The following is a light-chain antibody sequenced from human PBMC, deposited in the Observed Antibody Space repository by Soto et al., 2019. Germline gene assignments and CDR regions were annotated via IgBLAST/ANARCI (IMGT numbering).Light chain of an antibody. Sequence: EIVLTPSPATLSLSPGARATLSCRASQSVSSSYLAWYQQKPGQAPRLLIYGASSRATGIPDRFSGSGSGPDFTLTISRLEPEDFAVYYCQQRSDWPLTFGGGTKVDIK. CDR2: GAS. V-gene: IGKV3D-20*02. CDR1: QSVSSSY. J-gene: IGKJ4*01. CDR3: QQRSDWPLT.